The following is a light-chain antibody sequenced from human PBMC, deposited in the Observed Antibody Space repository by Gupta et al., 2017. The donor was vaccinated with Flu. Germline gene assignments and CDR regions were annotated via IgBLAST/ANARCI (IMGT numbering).Light chain of an antibody. Sequence: SYELTQPPSLSVSPGETARITCSGEALPRRFVHWYQKKSGQAPVLGIQEDNKRPSGIPERFSGSSAGTTATLTISGAQEEDESDYFGFSSDSSGIQGLFGGGTKLTVL. J-gene: IGLJ2*01. CDR3: FSSDSSGIQGL. CDR2: EDN. V-gene: IGLV3-10*01. CDR1: ALPRRF.